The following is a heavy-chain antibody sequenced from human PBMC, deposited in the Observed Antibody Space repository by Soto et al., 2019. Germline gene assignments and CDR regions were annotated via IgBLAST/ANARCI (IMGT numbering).Heavy chain of an antibody. CDR1: GFTFSSYE. V-gene: IGHV3-48*03. CDR3: SRERPTWNSSPYSMDV. CDR2: ISSSGSTI. Sequence: PGGSLRLSCAASGFTFSSYEMNWVRQAPGKGLEWVSCISSSGSTIYYADSVKGRFTISRDNAKNSLYLQMNSLRAEDTAVYFCSRERPTWNSSPYSMDVWGQGTTVTVSS. J-gene: IGHJ6*02. D-gene: IGHD1-7*01.